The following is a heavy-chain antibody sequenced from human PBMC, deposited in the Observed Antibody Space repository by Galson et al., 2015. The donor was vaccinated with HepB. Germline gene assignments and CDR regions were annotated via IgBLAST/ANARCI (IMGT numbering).Heavy chain of an antibody. Sequence: SVKVSCKASGYTFTGYYMHWVRQAPGQGLEWMGRINPNSGGTNYAQKFQGRVTMTRDTSISTAYMELSSLRSEDTAVYYCARGGSSWEHYYYYYGMDVWGQGTTVTVSS. CDR3: ARGGSSWEHYYYYYGMDV. V-gene: IGHV1-2*06. CDR1: GYTFTGYY. CDR2: INPNSGGT. D-gene: IGHD6-13*01. J-gene: IGHJ6*02.